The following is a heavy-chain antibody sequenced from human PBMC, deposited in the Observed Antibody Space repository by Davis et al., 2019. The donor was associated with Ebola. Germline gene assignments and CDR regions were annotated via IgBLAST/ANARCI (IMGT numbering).Heavy chain of an antibody. CDR1: GFTFSSYT. D-gene: IGHD2-21*01. J-gene: IGHJ5*02. CDR2: IYSGGST. CDR3: AKAATYCGSDCYSGWFDP. Sequence: GESLKISCAASGFTFSSYTMSWVRQAPGKGLEWVSVIYSGGSTYYADSVKGRFTIYRDNAQNTVYLQLNSLRAEDTAVYFCAKAATYCGSDCYSGWFDPWGQGTQVTVSS. V-gene: IGHV3-23*03.